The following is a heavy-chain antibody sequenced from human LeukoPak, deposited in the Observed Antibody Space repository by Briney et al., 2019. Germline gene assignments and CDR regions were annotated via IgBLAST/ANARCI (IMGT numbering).Heavy chain of an antibody. CDR3: ARELRFFMDV. CDR2: ISSSSSYI. V-gene: IGHV3-21*01. J-gene: IGHJ6*03. D-gene: IGHD4-17*01. CDR1: GFTFSSYG. Sequence: PGGSLRLSCAASGFTFSSYGIHWVRQAPGKGLEWVSSISSSSSYIYYADSVKGRFTISRDNAKNSLYLQMNSLRAEDTAVYYCARELRFFMDVWGKGTTVTVSS.